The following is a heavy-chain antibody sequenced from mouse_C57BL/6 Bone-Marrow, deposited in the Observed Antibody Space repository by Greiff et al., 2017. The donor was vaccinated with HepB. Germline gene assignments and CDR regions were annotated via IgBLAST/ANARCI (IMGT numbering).Heavy chain of an antibody. Sequence: EVQGVESGGGLVQPGGSLKLSCAASGFTFSDYGMAWVRQAPRKGPEWVAFISNLTYSIYYADTVTGRFTISRENAKNTLYLEMSSLRSEDTAMYYCARRTVVAPYWYFDVWGTGTTVTVSS. CDR1: GFTFSDYG. CDR2: ISNLTYSI. V-gene: IGHV5-15*01. CDR3: ARRTVVAPYWYFDV. J-gene: IGHJ1*03. D-gene: IGHD1-1*01.